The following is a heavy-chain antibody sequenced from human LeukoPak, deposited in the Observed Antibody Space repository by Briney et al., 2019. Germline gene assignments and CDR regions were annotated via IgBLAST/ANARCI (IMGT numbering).Heavy chain of an antibody. CDR3: ARGHDVFDI. CDR2: ISYDGSNN. J-gene: IGHJ3*02. CDR1: GFTFSSYA. V-gene: IGHV3-30-3*01. Sequence: PGGSLRLSCAASGFTFSSYAMHWVRQAPGKGLEWVAVISYDGSNNYYADSVKGRFTISRDNSKNTLYLQMNSLRAEDTAVYYCARGHDVFDIWGQGTMVTVSS.